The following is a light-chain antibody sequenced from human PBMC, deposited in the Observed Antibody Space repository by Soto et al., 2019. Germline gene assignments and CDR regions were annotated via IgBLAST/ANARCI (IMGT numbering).Light chain of an antibody. Sequence: QAVVTQPVSVSGSPGQSITISCTGTSSDLAIYNYVSWYQQQPGKAPKLMIYQVTNRPSGVSNRFSGSRSGNTASLTISGLKAEDDADYYCSSYTDSSNYVFGTGTKLTV. CDR3: SSYTDSSNYV. CDR2: QVT. V-gene: IGLV2-14*01. CDR1: SSDLAIYNY. J-gene: IGLJ1*01.